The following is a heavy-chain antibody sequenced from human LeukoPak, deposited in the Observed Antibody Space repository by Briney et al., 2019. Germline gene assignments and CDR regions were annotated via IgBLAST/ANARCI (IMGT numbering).Heavy chain of an antibody. CDR3: ARNSPSYYYYGMDV. CDR2: IYYSGST. D-gene: IGHD2/OR15-2a*01. Sequence: SETLSLTCTVSGGSISSYYWSWIRQPPGKGLEWIGFIYYSGSTNYNSSLKSRVTISVDTSKNKFSLKLSSVTAADTAVYYCARNSPSYYYYGMDVWGQGTTVTVSS. J-gene: IGHJ6*02. V-gene: IGHV4-59*08. CDR1: GGSISSYY.